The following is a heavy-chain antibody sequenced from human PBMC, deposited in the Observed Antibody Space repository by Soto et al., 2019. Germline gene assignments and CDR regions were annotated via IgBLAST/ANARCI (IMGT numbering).Heavy chain of an antibody. CDR3: ARGQRLAAAGFDYYHYVMAV. J-gene: IGHJ6*02. D-gene: IGHD6-13*01. Sequence: SETLSLTCAVYGGSFSGYYWSWIRQPPGKGLEWIGEINHSGSTNYNPSLKSRVTISVDTSKNQFSLKLSSVTAADTAVYYCARGQRLAAAGFDYYHYVMAVWGQGTTVTVSS. CDR1: GGSFSGYY. CDR2: INHSGST. V-gene: IGHV4-34*01.